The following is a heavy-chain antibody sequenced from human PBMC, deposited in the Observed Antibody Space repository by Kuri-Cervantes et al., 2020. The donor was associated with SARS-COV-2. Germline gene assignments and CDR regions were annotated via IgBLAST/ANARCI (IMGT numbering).Heavy chain of an antibody. D-gene: IGHD1-1*01. CDR1: GFTFSGHW. CDR3: VRDGDHWNFDY. V-gene: IGHV3-74*01. CDR2: INPDGSYT. Sequence: SLKFSCAASGFTFSGHWIYWVRQAPGKGLVWVSRINPDGSYTNNADSVKGRFTLSRDNSKNMLFLQMNSLRAEDTAVYYCVRDGDHWNFDYWGQGTLVTVSS. J-gene: IGHJ4*02.